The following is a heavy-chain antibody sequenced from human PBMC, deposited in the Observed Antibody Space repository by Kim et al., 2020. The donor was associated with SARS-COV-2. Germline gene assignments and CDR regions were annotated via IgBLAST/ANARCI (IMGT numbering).Heavy chain of an antibody. J-gene: IGHJ4*02. CDR3: ARVKAAAGTFDY. D-gene: IGHD6-13*01. Sequence: KHAQKPQGRVTMTTDTSTSTAYMELRSLRSDDTAVYYCARVKAAAGTFDYWGQGTLVTVSS. V-gene: IGHV1-18*01.